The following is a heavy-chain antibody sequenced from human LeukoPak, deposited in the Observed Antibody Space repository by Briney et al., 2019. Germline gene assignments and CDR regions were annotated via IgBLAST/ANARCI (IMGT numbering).Heavy chain of an antibody. Sequence: GGSLRLSCAASGFTFKDYIMNWVRQAPGKGLEFVSYISSSHIYYADSVKGRFTISRDNAKNSLYLEMNSLRAEDTAVYYCARDHDWGFDYWGQGILVTVSS. CDR1: GFTFKDYI. D-gene: IGHD2-21*01. CDR2: ISSSHI. CDR3: ARDHDWGFDY. J-gene: IGHJ4*02. V-gene: IGHV3-48*01.